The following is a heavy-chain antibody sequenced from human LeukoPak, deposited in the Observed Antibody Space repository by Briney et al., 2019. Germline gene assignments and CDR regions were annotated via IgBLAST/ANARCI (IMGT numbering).Heavy chain of an antibody. CDR2: INWNGGST. J-gene: IGHJ4*02. Sequence: GGSLRHSCAASGFTFDDYGMSWVRESPGKWLEWGSGINWNGGSTGYADYVKGRFTISRDNSKNTLYLQMNSLRAEDTAVYYCAKVAAARKAGYWGQGTLVTVSS. V-gene: IGHV3-20*04. D-gene: IGHD6-6*01. CDR3: AKVAAARKAGY. CDR1: GFTFDDYG.